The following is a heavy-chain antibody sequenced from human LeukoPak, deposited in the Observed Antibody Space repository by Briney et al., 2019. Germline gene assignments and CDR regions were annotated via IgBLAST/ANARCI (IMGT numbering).Heavy chain of an antibody. CDR3: ASRKAAGAFDI. Sequence: GESLKISCKGSGYTFTTYWIGWVRQMPGKGLEWMGIIYPSDSDTRYSPSFQGQVTISADKSISTAYLQWSSLKASDTAMYYCASRKAAGAFDIWGQGTMVTVSS. J-gene: IGHJ3*02. CDR1: GYTFTTYW. CDR2: IYPSDSDT. V-gene: IGHV5-51*01.